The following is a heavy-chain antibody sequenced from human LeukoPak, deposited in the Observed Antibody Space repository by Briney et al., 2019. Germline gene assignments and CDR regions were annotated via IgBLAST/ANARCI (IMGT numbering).Heavy chain of an antibody. CDR3: ASAYYDFWSGSFSGPSSAYYYGMDV. Sequence: ASVKVSCKASGGTFSSYAISWVRQAPGQGLEWMGGIIPIFGTANYAQKFQGRVTITADKSTSTAYMELSSLRSEDTAVYYCASAYYDFWSGSFSGPSSAYYYGMDVWGQGTTVTVSS. V-gene: IGHV1-69*06. D-gene: IGHD3-3*01. J-gene: IGHJ6*02. CDR2: IIPIFGTA. CDR1: GGTFSSYA.